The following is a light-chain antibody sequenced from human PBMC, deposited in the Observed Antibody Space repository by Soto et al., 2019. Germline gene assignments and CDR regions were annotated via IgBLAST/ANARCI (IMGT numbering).Light chain of an antibody. CDR2: DAS. CDR3: QQRSNWPPIT. Sequence: EIVLTQSPATLSLSPGERATLSCRASQSVSTYLAWYQQKPGQAPRLLIYDASNRATGILARFSGSGSGTDFTLTISSLEPEDFAVYYCQQRSNWPPITFGPGTRLEIK. J-gene: IGKJ5*01. CDR1: QSVSTY. V-gene: IGKV3-11*01.